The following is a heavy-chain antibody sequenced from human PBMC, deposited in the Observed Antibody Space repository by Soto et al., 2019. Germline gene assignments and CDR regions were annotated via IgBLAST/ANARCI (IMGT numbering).Heavy chain of an antibody. V-gene: IGHV1-69*13. J-gene: IGHJ4*02. D-gene: IGHD3-22*01. CDR1: GGTFSNYG. Sequence: SVKVSCKASGGTFSNYGISWVRQAPGQGLEWMGGIIPILGSTKSAQSFQGRVTFTADESTTTAYMELSSLTSEDTAVYYCARDRWSDSSGYYYESAYWGQGTLVTVSS. CDR3: ARDRWSDSSGYYYESAY. CDR2: IIPILGST.